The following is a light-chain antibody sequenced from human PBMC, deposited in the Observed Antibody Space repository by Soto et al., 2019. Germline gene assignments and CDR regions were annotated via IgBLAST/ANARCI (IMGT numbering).Light chain of an antibody. J-gene: IGKJ2*01. CDR1: QMISSY. CDR3: QQSYSNPYT. CDR2: AAS. V-gene: IGKV1-39*01. Sequence: DIQMTQSPSSLSASVGDRITITCGASQMISSYLNWYQYKPGKAPKLLIYAASSLQSGVPSRFRGTVSGTHFTLTISNLQPEDFATYYCQQSYSNPYTFGQGTKVEIK.